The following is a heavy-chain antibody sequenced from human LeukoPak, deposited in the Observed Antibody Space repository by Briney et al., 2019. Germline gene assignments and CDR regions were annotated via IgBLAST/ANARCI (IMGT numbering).Heavy chain of an antibody. V-gene: IGHV1-69*13. D-gene: IGHD4-17*01. CDR3: ATLVTTVTTGGS. J-gene: IGHJ4*02. CDR2: IIPIFGRA. Sequence: ASVKVSCKASGGTFSSYAISWVGQAPGQGLEWMGGIIPIFGRANYAQKFQGRGTITADEYTSTAYMEVSRQRAGETDVYYCATLVTTVTTGGSWGQGTLVTVSS. CDR1: GGTFSSYA.